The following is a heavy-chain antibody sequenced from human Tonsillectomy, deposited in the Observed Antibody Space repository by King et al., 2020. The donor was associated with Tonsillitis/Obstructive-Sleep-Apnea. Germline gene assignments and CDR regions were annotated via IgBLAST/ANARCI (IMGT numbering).Heavy chain of an antibody. Sequence: DEQLVQSGAEVKKPGESLKISCKGSGYSFTSYWIGWVRQMPGKGLEWMGIIYPGDSDTRYSPSFQGQVTISADKSISTAYLQWSSLKASDTAMYYCARQRPEILEWLFHHDAFDIWGQGTMVTVSS. CDR2: IYPGDSDT. J-gene: IGHJ3*02. D-gene: IGHD3-3*01. CDR1: GYSFTSYW. V-gene: IGHV5-51*01. CDR3: ARQRPEILEWLFHHDAFDI.